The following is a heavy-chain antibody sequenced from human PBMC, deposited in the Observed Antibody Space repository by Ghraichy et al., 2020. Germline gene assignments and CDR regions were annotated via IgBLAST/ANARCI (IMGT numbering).Heavy chain of an antibody. V-gene: IGHV3-48*02. J-gene: IGHJ6*02. Sequence: GGSLRLSCESSGFTFPDYAFNWVRQAPGKGLEWVSYVSRDGLSLYYADSVKGRFTFSRDSANNSLSLLMNSLRDGATAIYYCARDVRSRGHYYDGLDVWGRGTTVIVSS. CDR1: GFTFPDYA. CDR2: VSRDGLSL. D-gene: IGHD3-10*01. CDR3: ARDVRSRGHYYDGLDV.